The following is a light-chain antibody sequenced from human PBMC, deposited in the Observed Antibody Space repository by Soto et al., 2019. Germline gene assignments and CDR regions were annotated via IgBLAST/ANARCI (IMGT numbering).Light chain of an antibody. CDR1: QSISIW. V-gene: IGKV1-5*03. CDR2: KAS. Sequence: DIQMTQSPSTLSASVGDRVTITCRASQSISIWLAWYQQKPGKAPKILIYKASSLESGVQSRFSGSGSGTEFTLTISSLQPDDFATYYCKQYNSYSVTFGQGTKVDIK. CDR3: KQYNSYSVT. J-gene: IGKJ1*01.